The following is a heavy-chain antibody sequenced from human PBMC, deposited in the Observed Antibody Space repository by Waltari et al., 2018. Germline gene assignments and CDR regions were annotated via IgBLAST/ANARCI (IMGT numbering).Heavy chain of an antibody. CDR3: AKIRDSYPLIHDAFDV. J-gene: IGHJ3*01. CDR2: ISSSGVRT. D-gene: IGHD2-21*02. V-gene: IGHV3-23*01. CDR1: GYTFSTYA. Sequence: EVQLKESGGGVVQPGGSLRLSCAASGYTFSTYAMSWVRQAPGKGLGGVVGISSSGVRTYYAESVKGRLTISRDNSKNTLYLKMNSLRAEDTAVYYCAKIRDSYPLIHDAFDVWGQGTLVTVSS.